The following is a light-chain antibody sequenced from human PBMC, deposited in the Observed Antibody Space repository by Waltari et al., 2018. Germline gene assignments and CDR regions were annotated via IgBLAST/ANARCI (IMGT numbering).Light chain of an antibody. J-gene: IGKJ2*01. Sequence: EIVLTQSPATLSLSPGETATLSCRASQSVGTYLAWYQQKLGQAPRLLIYDASNRATGIPDRFRGSGSGTDFTLTISSLEPEDFAVYYCQQRSSWTPHTFGQGARLEIK. CDR2: DAS. V-gene: IGKV3-11*01. CDR1: QSVGTY. CDR3: QQRSSWTPHT.